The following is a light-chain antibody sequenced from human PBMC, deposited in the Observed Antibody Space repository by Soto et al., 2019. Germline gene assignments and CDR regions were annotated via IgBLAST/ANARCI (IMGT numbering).Light chain of an antibody. J-gene: IGKJ4*01. CDR2: DAS. V-gene: IGKV1-39*01. CDR1: QYVSRY. Sequence: DIQMTQSPSSQSASVGDRVTITCRASQYVSRYLNWYQKKPGKAPKLLIYDASSLQSGVPQRFSGSGSGTYFSLTISSLQPEDYATYYCQQSFASPPLTFGGGTKVEIK. CDR3: QQSFASPPLT.